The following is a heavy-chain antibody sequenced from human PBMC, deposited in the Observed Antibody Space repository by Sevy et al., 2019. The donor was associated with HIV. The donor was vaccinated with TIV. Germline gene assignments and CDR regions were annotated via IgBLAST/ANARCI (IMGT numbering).Heavy chain of an antibody. Sequence: ASVKVSCKASGGTLGNYAISWVRQAPGQGLEWMGRIIPLFGKANYAQKFQGRITITADASTSTAYMELNSLRSEDTAVYYCGLDRWVDYYYYYMDLWGKGTTVTVSS. V-gene: IGHV1-69*13. CDR1: GGTLGNYA. CDR2: IIPLFGKA. J-gene: IGHJ6*03. CDR3: GLDRWVDYYYYYMDL.